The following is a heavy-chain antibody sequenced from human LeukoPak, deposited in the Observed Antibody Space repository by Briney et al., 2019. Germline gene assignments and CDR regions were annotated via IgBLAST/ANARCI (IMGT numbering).Heavy chain of an antibody. V-gene: IGHV3-30*02. CDR2: IRYDGSNK. CDR1: GFTFSSYG. D-gene: IGHD3-22*01. Sequence: PGGSLRLSCAASGFTFSSYGMHWVRQAPGKGLEWVAFIRYDGSNKYYADSVKGRFTISRDNSKNTLYLQMNSLRAEDTAVYYCAKDPNYYDSSGYYYLDYWGQGTLVTVSS. CDR3: AKDPNYYDSSGYYYLDY. J-gene: IGHJ4*02.